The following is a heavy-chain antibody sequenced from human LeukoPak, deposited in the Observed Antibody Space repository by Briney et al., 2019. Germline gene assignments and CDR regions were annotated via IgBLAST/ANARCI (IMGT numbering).Heavy chain of an antibody. CDR2: IYYSGST. CDR1: GGSISSSSYY. Sequence: SETLSLTCTVSGGSISSSSYYWGWIRQPPGKGLERIGSIYYSGSTYYNPSLKSRVTISVDTSKNQFSLKLSSVTAADTAVYYCARVMAGGGYYYYMDVWGKGTTVTVSS. J-gene: IGHJ6*03. V-gene: IGHV4-39*07. CDR3: ARVMAGGGYYYYMDV. D-gene: IGHD5-24*01.